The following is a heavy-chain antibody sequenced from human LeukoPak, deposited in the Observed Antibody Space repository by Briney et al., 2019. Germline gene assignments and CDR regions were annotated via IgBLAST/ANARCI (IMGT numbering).Heavy chain of an antibody. CDR1: GGSIRGYF. J-gene: IGHJ4*02. V-gene: IGHV4-59*08. D-gene: IGHD3-10*01. Sequence: PSETLSLTCTVSGGSIRGYFWSWIRQPPGKGLEWIGHIYSSGSTTYTPSLQGRVTISLDTSKNQFSLKLSSVTAADTAVYYRARHYDSGSYPLDFWGQGTLVTVSS. CDR3: ARHYDSGSYPLDF. CDR2: IYSSGST.